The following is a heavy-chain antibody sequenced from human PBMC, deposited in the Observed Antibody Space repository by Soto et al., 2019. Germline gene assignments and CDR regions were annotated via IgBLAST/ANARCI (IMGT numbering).Heavy chain of an antibody. J-gene: IGHJ6*02. Sequence: PSETLSLTCAVYGGSFSGYYWSWIRQPPGKGLEWIGEINHSGSTNYNPSLKSRVTISVNTSKNQFSLKLSSVTAADTAVYYCARGAPRGSYGRNDYYYYGMDVWGQGTVVTV. D-gene: IGHD5-18*01. CDR2: INHSGST. V-gene: IGHV4-34*01. CDR3: ARGAPRGSYGRNDYYYYGMDV. CDR1: GGSFSGYY.